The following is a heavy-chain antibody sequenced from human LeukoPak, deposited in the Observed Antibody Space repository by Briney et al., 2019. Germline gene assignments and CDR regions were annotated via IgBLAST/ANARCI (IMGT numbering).Heavy chain of an antibody. CDR1: GGTFSGYA. D-gene: IGHD6-13*01. CDR3: ARGGSSWLNYYYYMDV. Sequence: SVKVSCKASGGTFSGYAISWVRQAPGQGLEWMGGIIPIFGTANYAQKFQGRVTITTYESTSTAYMELSSLRSEDTAVYYCARGGSSWLNYYYYMDVWGKGTTVTVSS. V-gene: IGHV1-69*05. CDR2: IIPIFGTA. J-gene: IGHJ6*03.